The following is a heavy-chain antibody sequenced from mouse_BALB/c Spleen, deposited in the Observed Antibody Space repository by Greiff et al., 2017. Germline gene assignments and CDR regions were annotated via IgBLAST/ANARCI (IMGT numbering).Heavy chain of an antibody. J-gene: IGHJ4*01. V-gene: IGHV5-12-2*01. CDR3: ARQRNDGYPYYAMDY. Sequence: EAQRVESGGGLVQPGGSLKLSCAASGFTFSSYTMSWVRQTPEKRLEWVAYISNGGGSTYYPDTVKGRFTISRDNAKNTLYLQMSSLKSEDTAMYYCARQRNDGYPYYAMDYWGQGTSVTVSS. CDR1: GFTFSSYT. D-gene: IGHD2-3*01. CDR2: ISNGGGST.